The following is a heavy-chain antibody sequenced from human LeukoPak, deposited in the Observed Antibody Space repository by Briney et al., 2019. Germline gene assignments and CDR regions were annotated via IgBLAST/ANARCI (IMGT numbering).Heavy chain of an antibody. CDR3: ASTPDWNYLPGY. V-gene: IGHV3-21*01. D-gene: IGHD1-7*01. CDR2: ISSSSSYI. CDR1: GFTFSSYS. J-gene: IGHJ4*02. Sequence: GGSLRLSCAASGFTFSSYSMNWVRQAPGKGLEWVSSISSSSSYIYYADSVKGRFTISRGNAKNSLYLQMNSLRAEDTAVYYCASTPDWNYLPGYWGQGTLVTVSS.